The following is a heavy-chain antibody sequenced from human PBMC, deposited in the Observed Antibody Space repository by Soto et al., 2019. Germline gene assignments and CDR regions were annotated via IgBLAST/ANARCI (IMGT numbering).Heavy chain of an antibody. CDR3: ARGGRTTVTTPWPYFDY. CDR2: IYYSGST. V-gene: IGHV4-31*03. Sequence: PSETLSLTCTVSGGSISSGGYYWSWIRQHPGKGLEWIGYIYYSGSTYYNPSLKSRVTISVDTSKNQFSLKLSSVTAADTAVYYCARGGRTTVTTPWPYFDYWGQGTLVTVSS. D-gene: IGHD4-4*01. J-gene: IGHJ4*02. CDR1: GGSISSGGYY.